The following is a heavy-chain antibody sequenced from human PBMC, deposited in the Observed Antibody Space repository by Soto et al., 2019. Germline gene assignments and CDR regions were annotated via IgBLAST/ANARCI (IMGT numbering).Heavy chain of an antibody. CDR3: ARDAIAAVVDGVYYYGMDV. Sequence: GASVKVSCKASGYTFTSYDISWVRQAPGQGLEWMGWISTSNGNTKYAQKLQGRVTMTTDTSTSTAYMELRSLRSDDTAVYYCARDAIAAVVDGVYYYGMDVWGQGTTVTVSS. V-gene: IGHV1-18*01. J-gene: IGHJ6*02. CDR1: GYTFTSYD. CDR2: ISTSNGNT. D-gene: IGHD6-13*01.